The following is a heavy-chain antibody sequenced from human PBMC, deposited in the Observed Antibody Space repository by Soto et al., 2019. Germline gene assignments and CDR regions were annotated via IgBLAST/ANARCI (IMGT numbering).Heavy chain of an antibody. CDR1: GYSFTSYW. D-gene: IGHD5-18*01. V-gene: IGHV5-51*01. CDR3: ARQSKRYSYGYELSY. Sequence: GESLKISCKGSGYSFTSYWIGWVRQMPGKGLEWMGIIYPGDSGTRYSPSFQGQVTISADKSISTAYLQWSSLKASDTAMYYCARQSKRYSYGYELSYWGQGTLVTVSS. J-gene: IGHJ4*02. CDR2: IYPGDSGT.